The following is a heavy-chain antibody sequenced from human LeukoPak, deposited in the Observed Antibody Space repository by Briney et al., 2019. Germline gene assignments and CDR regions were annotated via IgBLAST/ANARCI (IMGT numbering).Heavy chain of an antibody. V-gene: IGHV3-30-3*01. CDR2: ISYDGSNK. CDR1: GFTFSSYA. Sequence: GGSLRLSCAASGFTFSSYAMHWVRQAPGKGLEWVAVISYDGSNKYYADSVKGRFTISRDNAKNSLSLQMNSLRAEDTAVYYCARSPGWRQAPSGNWFDPWGQGTLVTVSS. J-gene: IGHJ5*02. CDR3: ARSPGWRQAPSGNWFDP. D-gene: IGHD6-13*01.